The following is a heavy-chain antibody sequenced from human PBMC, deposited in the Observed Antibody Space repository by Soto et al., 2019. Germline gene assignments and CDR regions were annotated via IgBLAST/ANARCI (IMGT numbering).Heavy chain of an antibody. CDR2: ISSSSSYI. D-gene: IGHD1-26*01. CDR1: GFTFSSYS. V-gene: IGHV3-21*01. CDR3: ARAECELRYYYYGMDV. J-gene: IGHJ6*02. Sequence: EVQLVESGGGLVKPGGSLRLSCAASGFTFSSYSMNWVRQAPGKGLEWVSSISSSSSYIYYADSVKGRFTISRDNAKNSLYLQMNSLRAEDTAVYYCARAECELRYYYYGMDVWGQGTTVTVSS.